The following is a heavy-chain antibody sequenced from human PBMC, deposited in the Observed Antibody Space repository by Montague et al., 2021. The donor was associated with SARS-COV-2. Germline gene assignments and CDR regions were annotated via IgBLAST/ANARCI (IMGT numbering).Heavy chain of an antibody. Sequence: SETLSLTCTFSGASFISNRDYWAWVRQPPGKGLDWIGSLYYHGSTYYTPSLKSRVTISVDTSKNHFSLNLSSVTAADTALYYCAKGRIAAHGKAGSLAGYLHSWGRGTLVTVSP. J-gene: IGHJ4*02. CDR1: GASFISNRDY. D-gene: IGHD6-19*01. CDR2: LYYHGST. CDR3: AKGRIAAHGKAGSLAGYLHS. V-gene: IGHV4-39*07.